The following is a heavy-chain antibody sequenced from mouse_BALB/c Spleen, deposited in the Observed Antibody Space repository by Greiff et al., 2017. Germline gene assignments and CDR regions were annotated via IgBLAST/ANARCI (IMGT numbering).Heavy chain of an antibody. J-gene: IGHJ3*01. CDR3: ARRGNYAFAY. CDR1: GFTFSSYY. V-gene: IGHV5-6-2*01. CDR2: INSNGGST. D-gene: IGHD2-1*01. Sequence: EVKLVESGGGLVKLGGSLKLSCAASGFTFSSYYMSWVRQTPEKRLELVAAINSNGGSTYYPDTVKGRFTISRDNAKNTLYLQMSSLKSEDTALYYCARRGNYAFAYWGQGTLVTVSA.